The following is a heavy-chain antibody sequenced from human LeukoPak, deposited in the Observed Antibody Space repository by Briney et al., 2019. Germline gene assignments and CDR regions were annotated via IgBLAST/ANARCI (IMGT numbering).Heavy chain of an antibody. V-gene: IGHV1-2*02. CDR2: INPNSGGT. D-gene: IGHD5-24*01. CDR3: ARGSLVEMATLN. Sequence: ASVKVSCKASGYTFTGYYMHWVRQAPGQGLEWMGWINPNSGGTNYAQKFQGRVTMTRDTSISTAYMELSRLRSDDTAVYYRARGSLVEMATLNWGQGTLVTVSS. CDR1: GYTFTGYY. J-gene: IGHJ4*02.